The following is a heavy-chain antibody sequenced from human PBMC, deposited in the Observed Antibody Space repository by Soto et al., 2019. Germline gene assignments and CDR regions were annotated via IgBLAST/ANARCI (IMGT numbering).Heavy chain of an antibody. CDR2: IVVGSGNT. D-gene: IGHD3-9*01. Sequence: GASVKVSCKASGFTFTSSAVQWVRQALGQRLEWIGWIVVGSGNTNYAQKFQERVTITRDMSTSTAYMELSSLRSEDTAVYYCAAGESAPTLYDILTGYRPLYYYYGMDVWGQGTTVTVSS. V-gene: IGHV1-58*01. CDR3: AAGESAPTLYDILTGYRPLYYYYGMDV. J-gene: IGHJ6*02. CDR1: GFTFTSSA.